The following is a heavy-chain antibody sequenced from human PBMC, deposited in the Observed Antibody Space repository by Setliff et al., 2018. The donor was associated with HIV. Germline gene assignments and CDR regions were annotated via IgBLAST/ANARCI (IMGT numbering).Heavy chain of an antibody. CDR2: IYSGGST. CDR3: ARDPPSKYYYYMDV. Sequence: PGGSLRLSCAASGFTVSSSYMTWVRQAPGKGLEWVSIIYSGGSTYYAASVKGRFTVSRDNSKNTLYLQMNSLTAEDTAVYYCARDPPSKYYYYMDVWGKGTTVTSP. D-gene: IGHD6-6*01. CDR1: GFTVSSSY. J-gene: IGHJ6*03. V-gene: IGHV3-53*01.